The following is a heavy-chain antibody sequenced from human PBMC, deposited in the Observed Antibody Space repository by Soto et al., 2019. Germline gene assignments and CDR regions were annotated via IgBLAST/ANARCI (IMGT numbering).Heavy chain of an antibody. V-gene: IGHV4-59*03. CDR1: GGSFSEHY. J-gene: IGHJ4*02. D-gene: IGHD3-16*01. CDR2: IYSSGST. CDR3: AAGTLGAVWTPLDD. Sequence: PSETLSLTCDVSGGSFSEHYWTWIRQYPGKGLGWIGYIYSSGSTNYNPSLKGRVTISVDASRSQFSLKLTSVTAADTVLYYCAAGTLGAVWTPLDDWGQGTLVTVAS.